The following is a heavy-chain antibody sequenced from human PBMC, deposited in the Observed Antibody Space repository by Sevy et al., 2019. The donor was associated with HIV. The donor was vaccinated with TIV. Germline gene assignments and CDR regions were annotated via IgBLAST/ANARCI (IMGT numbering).Heavy chain of an antibody. J-gene: IGHJ6*02. V-gene: IGHV3-9*01. CDR1: GFPFNDHA. Sequence: GGSLRLSCAASGFPFNDHAMHWVRQVPGKGLEWVSGISWNSRNMGYADSVKGRFTISRDNARHFVYLEMNSLIPEETAFYYCAKDINRGCDGVNCYSYYYYFYGLDVWGQGTTVTISS. D-gene: IGHD2-21*01. CDR3: AKDINRGCDGVNCYSYYYYFYGLDV. CDR2: ISWNSRNM.